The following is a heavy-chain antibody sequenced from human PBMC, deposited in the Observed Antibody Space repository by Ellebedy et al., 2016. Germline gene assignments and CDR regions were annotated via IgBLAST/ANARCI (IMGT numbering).Heavy chain of an antibody. CDR1: GFTFSSYG. CDR2: VSGDGNSK. V-gene: IGHV3-30*18. J-gene: IGHJ4*02. D-gene: IGHD3-22*01. Sequence: GGSLRLSXAASGFTFSSYGMHWVRQAPDKGLEWVAVVSGDGNSKNYADHVKGRLAISRDNSKNTLYLQMNSLRAGDTAVYFCAKGHGTYYFDSSGLDHWGQGALVTVSS. CDR3: AKGHGTYYFDSSGLDH.